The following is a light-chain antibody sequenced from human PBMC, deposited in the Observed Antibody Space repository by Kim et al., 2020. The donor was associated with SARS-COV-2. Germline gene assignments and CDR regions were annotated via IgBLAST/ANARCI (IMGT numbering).Light chain of an antibody. CDR2: GAS. Sequence: EIVLTQSPGTLSLSPWERATLSCRASQSVSSSYLAWYQQKPGQAPRLLIYGASSRATGIPDRFSGSGSGTDFTLTISRLEPEDFAVYYCQQYGSSPQYTFGQGTKLEI. V-gene: IGKV3-20*01. CDR3: QQYGSSPQYT. CDR1: QSVSSSY. J-gene: IGKJ2*01.